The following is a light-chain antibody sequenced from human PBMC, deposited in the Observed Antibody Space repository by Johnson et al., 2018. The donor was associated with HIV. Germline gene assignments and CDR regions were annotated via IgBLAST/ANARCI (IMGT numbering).Light chain of an antibody. CDR1: SSNIGNNY. Sequence: QSVLTQPPSVSAAPGQKVTISCSGSSSNIGNNYISWYQQLPGTAPKLLIYETTKRPSGIPDRFSGSRSGTSATLGITGLQTGDEADYYCATCDNSLRVFGTGTKLTF. J-gene: IGLJ1*01. CDR2: ETT. V-gene: IGLV1-51*02. CDR3: ATCDNSLRV.